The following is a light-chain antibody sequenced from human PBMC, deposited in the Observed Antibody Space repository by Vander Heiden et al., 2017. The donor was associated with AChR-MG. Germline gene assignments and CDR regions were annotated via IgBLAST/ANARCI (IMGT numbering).Light chain of an antibody. CDR1: HNISTY. V-gene: IGKV1-39*02. CDR2: AAS. CDR3: QQDFTTPRT. Sequence: DIRLTPSPPVKSASARASVTTTCPTSHNISTYLQWNQQKPGKAPRLLIYAASTSQTGVPSDRFSGTGFGSDFTLTIRSLSDEDYAAYYCQQDFTTPRTFGPGTQVEI. J-gene: IGKJ5*01.